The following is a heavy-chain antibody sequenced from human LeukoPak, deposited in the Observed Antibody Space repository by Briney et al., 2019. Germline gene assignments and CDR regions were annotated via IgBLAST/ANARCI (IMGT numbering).Heavy chain of an antibody. D-gene: IGHD3-10*01. J-gene: IGHJ6*02. CDR3: ARTWGYYGLGTKYGMDV. CDR2: INHSGST. V-gene: IGHV4-34*01. CDR1: GGSFSGYY. Sequence: TSETLSLTCAVYGGSFSGYYWSWIRQPPGKGLEWIGEINHSGSTNYNPSLKSRVTISVDTSKNQFSLKLSSVTAADTAVYYCARTWGYYGLGTKYGMDVWGQGTTVTVSS.